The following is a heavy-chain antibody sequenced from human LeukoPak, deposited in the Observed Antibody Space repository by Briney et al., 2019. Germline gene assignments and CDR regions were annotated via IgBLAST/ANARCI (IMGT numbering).Heavy chain of an antibody. CDR1: GGSISSYY. CDR3: ARLITGYDFWSGYSDYYYYGMDV. J-gene: IGHJ6*02. D-gene: IGHD3-3*01. Sequence: PSETLSLTCTVSGGSISSYYWSWIRQPAGKGLEWIGRIYTSGSTNYNPSLKSRVTMSVDTSKNQFSLKLSSVTAADTAVYYCARLITGYDFWSGYSDYYYYGMDVWGQGTTVTVSS. V-gene: IGHV4-4*07. CDR2: IYTSGST.